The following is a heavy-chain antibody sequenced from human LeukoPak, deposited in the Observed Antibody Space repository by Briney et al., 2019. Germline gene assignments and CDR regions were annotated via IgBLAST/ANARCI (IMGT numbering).Heavy chain of an antibody. CDR1: GYTFTGYY. Sequence: ASVKASCKASGYTFTGYYIHWVRQAPGQGPDWMGYINPRNGATNYSQKFQGRLTMTRDTSISTAYMEVSSLKSDDTAVYYCARDPRDTGGSYDSWGQGTLLTVSS. CDR3: ARDPRDTGGSYDS. V-gene: IGHV1-2*02. D-gene: IGHD2-8*02. J-gene: IGHJ5*01. CDR2: INPRNGAT.